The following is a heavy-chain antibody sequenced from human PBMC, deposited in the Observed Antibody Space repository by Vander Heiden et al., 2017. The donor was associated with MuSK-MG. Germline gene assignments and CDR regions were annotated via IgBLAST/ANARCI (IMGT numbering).Heavy chain of an antibody. Sequence: QVQLQQWGAGLLKPSETLSLTCAVYGGSFSGYYWSWIRQRPGKGLRWIGETNHGGTTTYNPSLNSRVTISVDTSKNQFSLKLRSVTAADTAVYYCAREDLTMSTSIDSWGQGTLVTVSS. CDR1: GGSFSGYY. D-gene: IGHD3-22*01. CDR2: TNHGGTT. J-gene: IGHJ4*02. CDR3: AREDLTMSTSIDS. V-gene: IGHV4-34*01.